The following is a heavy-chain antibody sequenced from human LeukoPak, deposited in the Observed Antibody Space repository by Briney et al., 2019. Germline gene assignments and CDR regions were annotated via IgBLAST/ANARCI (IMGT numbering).Heavy chain of an antibody. D-gene: IGHD2-15*01. CDR1: GGTFSSYA. CDR3: ARGAGYCSGGSCYSYDY. J-gene: IGHJ4*02. Sequence: ASVKVSCKASGGTFSSYAISWVRQAPGQGLEWMGRIIPILGIANYAQKFRGRVTITADKSTSTAYMELSSLRSEDTAVYYCARGAGYCSGGSCYSYDYWGQGTLVTVSS. V-gene: IGHV1-69*04. CDR2: IIPILGIA.